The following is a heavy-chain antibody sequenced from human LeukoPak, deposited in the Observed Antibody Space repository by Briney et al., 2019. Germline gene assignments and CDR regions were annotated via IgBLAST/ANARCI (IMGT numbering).Heavy chain of an antibody. J-gene: IGHJ4*02. V-gene: IGHV3-30*02. Sequence: GGTLRLSCAASGFNFSAYGMHWVRQAPGKGLEWVAFIRYDGNLKYYADSVKGRVTISRDNSKNTLDLQMNSLRVEDTAVYYCAKPTSLKDANYGLTGTNYWGQGILVTVSS. CDR2: IRYDGNLK. D-gene: IGHD1-14*01. CDR1: GFNFSAYG. CDR3: AKPTSLKDANYGLTGTNY.